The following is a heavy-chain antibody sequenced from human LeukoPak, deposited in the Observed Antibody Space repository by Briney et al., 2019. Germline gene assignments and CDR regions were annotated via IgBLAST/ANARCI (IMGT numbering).Heavy chain of an antibody. D-gene: IGHD4-11*01. Sequence: SQTLSLTCAISGDSVSSDSAAWNWIRQSPSRGLEWLGRTYYRSKWYNDYALSVKSRITIIPDTSKNQFSLQLRSVTPEDTALYYCAREEYSAAFFDYWGQGTLVTVSS. CDR2: TYYRSKWYN. CDR1: GDSVSSDSAA. V-gene: IGHV6-1*01. CDR3: AREEYSAAFFDY. J-gene: IGHJ4*02.